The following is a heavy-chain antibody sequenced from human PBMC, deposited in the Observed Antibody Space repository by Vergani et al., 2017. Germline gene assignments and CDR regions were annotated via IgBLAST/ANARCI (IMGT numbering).Heavy chain of an antibody. CDR2: IYTSGGT. CDR1: GGSISSGSYY. V-gene: IGHV4-61*02. J-gene: IGHJ5*02. D-gene: IGHD3-10*01. Sequence: QVQLQESGPGLVKPSQTLSLTCTVSGGSISSGSYYWSWIRQPAGKGLEWIGRIYTSGGTNYNPSLKSRVTMSVDTSKNQFSLKLSSVTAADTAVYYCARALLNWFDPWGQGTLVTVSS. CDR3: ARALLNWFDP.